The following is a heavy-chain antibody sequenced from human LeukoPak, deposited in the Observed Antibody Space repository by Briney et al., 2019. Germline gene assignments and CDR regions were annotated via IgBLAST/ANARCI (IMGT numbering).Heavy chain of an antibody. D-gene: IGHD3-22*01. CDR2: ISGSGGST. J-gene: IGHJ4*02. V-gene: IGHV3-23*01. Sequence: GGSLRLSCAASGFTFSSYAMSWVRQAPGKGLEWVSAISGSGGSTYYADSVKGRFTISRDNSKNTLYLQMNSLRAEDTAAYYCAIQPTEYYYDSSGQFDYWGQGTLVTVSS. CDR3: AIQPTEYYYDSSGQFDY. CDR1: GFTFSSYA.